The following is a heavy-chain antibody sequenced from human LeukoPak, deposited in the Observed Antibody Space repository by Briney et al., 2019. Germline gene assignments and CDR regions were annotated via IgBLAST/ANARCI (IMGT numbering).Heavy chain of an antibody. CDR2: INPSGGST. J-gene: IGHJ4*02. CDR3: ATTRDGQPRDY. CDR1: GYTFTSYY. D-gene: IGHD1-1*01. V-gene: IGHV1-46*01. Sequence: VASVKVSCKASGYTFTSYYMHWVRQAPGQGLEWMGIINPSGGSTSYAQKFQGRVTMTEDTSTDTAYMELSSLRSEDTAVYYCATTRDGQPRDYWGQGTLVTVSS.